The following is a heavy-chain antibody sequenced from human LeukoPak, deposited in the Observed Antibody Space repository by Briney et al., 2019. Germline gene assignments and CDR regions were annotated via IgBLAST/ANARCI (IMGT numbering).Heavy chain of an antibody. Sequence: GGSLRLSCAASGFTVSSTYMSWVRQAPGKGLEWVSVIYSGGSTYCADSVKGRFTISRDNSKNTVYLQMNSLRAEDTAVYYCARAIRGDCSGQGTLVTVSS. J-gene: IGHJ4*02. V-gene: IGHV3-66*01. CDR2: IYSGGST. CDR1: GFTVSSTY. CDR3: ARAIRGDC.